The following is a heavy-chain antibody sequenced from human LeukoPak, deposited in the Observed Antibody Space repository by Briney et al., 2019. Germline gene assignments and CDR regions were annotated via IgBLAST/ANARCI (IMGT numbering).Heavy chain of an antibody. CDR1: GFTFSSYA. CDR3: AKQPGSVVDSSGSLSRH. D-gene: IGHD3-22*01. Sequence: GGSLRLSCAASGFTFSSYAMSWVRQAPGKGLEWVSTFWGSGASTHYADSVKGRFTISRDNSKNTLYLQMNSLRAEDTAVYYCAKQPGSVVDSSGSLSRHWGQGTLVTVSS. J-gene: IGHJ4*02. CDR2: FWGSGAST. V-gene: IGHV3-23*01.